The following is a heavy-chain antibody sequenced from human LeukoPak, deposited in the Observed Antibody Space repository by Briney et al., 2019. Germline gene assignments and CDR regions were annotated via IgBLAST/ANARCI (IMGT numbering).Heavy chain of an antibody. CDR3: AKDKSAGGMDV. CDR2: ISWNSGSI. Sequence: PGRSLRLSCAASGFTFDDYAMHWVRQAPGKGLEWVSGISWNSGSIGYADSVKGRFTISRDNSKNTLYLQMNSLRAVDTAVYYCAKDKSAGGMDVWGKGTTVTVSS. J-gene: IGHJ6*04. V-gene: IGHV3-9*01. CDR1: GFTFDDYA.